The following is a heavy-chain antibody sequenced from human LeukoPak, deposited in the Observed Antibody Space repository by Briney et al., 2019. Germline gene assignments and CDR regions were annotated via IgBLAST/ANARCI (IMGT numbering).Heavy chain of an antibody. Sequence: PGGSLRLSCAASGFTFRNYVIHWVRQAPGKGLEWVAVTSSDLNVKLYADSVKGRFTISRDNSENTLFLQMDSLRVEDTAVHYCAKVTGGDMITYGGVDYWGQGTLVTVSS. CDR2: TSSDLNVK. CDR1: GFTFRNYV. CDR3: AKVTGGDMITYGGVDY. D-gene: IGHD3-16*01. J-gene: IGHJ4*02. V-gene: IGHV3-30*18.